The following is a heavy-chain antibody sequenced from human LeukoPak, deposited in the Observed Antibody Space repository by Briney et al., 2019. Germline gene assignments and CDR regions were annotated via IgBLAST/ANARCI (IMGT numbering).Heavy chain of an antibody. CDR3: AIGVGATFDY. J-gene: IGHJ4*02. CDR1: GYTFTSYG. Sequence: ASVKVSCKASGYTFTSYGISWVRQAPGQGLEWMGWISAYNGNTNYAQKLQGRVTITRDTSASTAYMELSSLRSEDTAVYYCAIGVGATFDYWGQGTLVTVSS. V-gene: IGHV1-18*01. D-gene: IGHD1-26*01. CDR2: ISAYNGNT.